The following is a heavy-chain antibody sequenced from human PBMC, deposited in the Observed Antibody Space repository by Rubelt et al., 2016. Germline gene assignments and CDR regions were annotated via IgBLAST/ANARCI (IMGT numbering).Heavy chain of an antibody. CDR1: GGSINSSSYY. Sequence: QLQLQESGPGLVMPSETLSLTCTVSGGSINSSSYYWGWIRQLPGKGLAWIGSIYYSGSTYYNLSLKSRITLPIEPSRNHFSLKRSPVTAADTAVYYCAIHLDRYYSYYLGVWGKGPTVTVSS. V-gene: IGHV4-39*01. CDR3: AIHLDRYYSYYLGV. CDR2: IYYSGST. D-gene: IGHD2-2*03. J-gene: IGHJ6*03.